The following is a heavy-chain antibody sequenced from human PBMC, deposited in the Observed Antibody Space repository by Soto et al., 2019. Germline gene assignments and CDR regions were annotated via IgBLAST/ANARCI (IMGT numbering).Heavy chain of an antibody. CDR1: GGSISSYY. V-gene: IGHV4-59*01. J-gene: IGHJ5*02. CDR2: IYYSGST. Sequence: SETLSLTCTVSGGSISSYYWSWIRQPPGKGLEWIGYIYYSGSTNYNPSLKSRVTISVDTSKNQFSLKLSSVTAADTAVYYCARKASYGDYEVWFDPWGQGTMVTVYS. CDR3: ARKASYGDYEVWFDP. D-gene: IGHD4-17*01.